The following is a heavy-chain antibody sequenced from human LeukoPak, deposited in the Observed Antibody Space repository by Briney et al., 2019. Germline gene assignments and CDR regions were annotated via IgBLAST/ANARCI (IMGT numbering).Heavy chain of an antibody. CDR2: IWYDGSNK. CDR3: ARDGVLGYCSSTSCYTYPYYYYYMDV. Sequence: GGSLRLSCAASGLTFSSYGMHWVRQAPGKGLEWVAVIWYDGSNKYYADSVKGRFTISRDNSKNTLYLQMNSLRAEDTAVYYCARDGVLGYCSSTSCYTYPYYYYYMDVWGKGTTVTASS. D-gene: IGHD2-2*02. J-gene: IGHJ6*03. V-gene: IGHV3-33*01. CDR1: GLTFSSYG.